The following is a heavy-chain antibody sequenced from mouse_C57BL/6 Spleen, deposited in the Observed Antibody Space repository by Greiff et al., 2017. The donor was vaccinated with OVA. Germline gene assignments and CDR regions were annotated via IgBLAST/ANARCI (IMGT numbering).Heavy chain of an antibody. D-gene: IGHD1-1*01. CDR2: IDPSDSYT. CDR1: GYTFTSYW. Sequence: VQLQQPGAELVKPGASVKLSCKASGYTFTSYWMQWVKQRPGQGLEWIGEIDPSDSYTNYNQKFKGKATLTVDTSSSTAYMQLSSLTSEDTAVYYCAKFITTVVARDYFDYWGQGTTLTVSS. CDR3: AKFITTVVARDYFDY. J-gene: IGHJ2*01. V-gene: IGHV1-50*01.